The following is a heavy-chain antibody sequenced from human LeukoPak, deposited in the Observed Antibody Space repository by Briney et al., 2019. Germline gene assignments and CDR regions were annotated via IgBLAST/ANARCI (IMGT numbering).Heavy chain of an antibody. D-gene: IGHD4-17*01. CDR2: INPNTGDR. J-gene: IGHJ4*02. V-gene: IGHV1-8*03. CDR3: ARTTSLTASGYDY. CDR1: GYTFTNYH. Sequence: ASVKVSCKASGYTFTNYHINWVRQAPGQGLEWMGWINPNTGDRAYAQKFQGRVSITSDTSISTASMELGSPRSEDTAVYFCARTTSLTASGYDYWGQGTLVTVSS.